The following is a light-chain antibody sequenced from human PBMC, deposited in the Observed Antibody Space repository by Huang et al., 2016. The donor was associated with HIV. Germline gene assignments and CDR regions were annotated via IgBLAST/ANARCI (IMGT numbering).Light chain of an antibody. CDR3: QQYNNWPYT. J-gene: IGKJ2*01. V-gene: IGKV3-15*01. CDR1: QSVGNK. CDR2: GAS. Sequence: DTVMTQTQATLSVSPGARATLSCRASQSVGNKLAWFQQKPGQAPRLLIHGASTRATGTPARFSGSGSGTGFTLTISSLQSEDFAVYYCQQYNNWPYTFGQGTKLEIK.